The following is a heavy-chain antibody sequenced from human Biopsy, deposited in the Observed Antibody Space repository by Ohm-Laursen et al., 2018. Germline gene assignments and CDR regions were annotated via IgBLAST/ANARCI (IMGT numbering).Heavy chain of an antibody. V-gene: IGHV4-4*07. CDR3: ARVEDCSGDNCPRLAFDL. J-gene: IGHJ3*01. Sequence: SETLSLTCTVSGGSISSYYWNWIRQPAGKGLEWIGRIYTSGSTNFNPSLKSRVTMSIDTSKSQFSLKLSSVTVADTAVYYCARVEDCSGDNCPRLAFDLWGQGTTVIVSS. D-gene: IGHD2-15*01. CDR1: GGSISSYY. CDR2: IYTSGST.